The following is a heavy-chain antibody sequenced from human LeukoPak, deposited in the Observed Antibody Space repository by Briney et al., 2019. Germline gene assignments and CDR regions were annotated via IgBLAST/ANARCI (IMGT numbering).Heavy chain of an antibody. CDR3: ARYCGGDCYSYYFDY. CDR1: GGSISSGSYY. Sequence: TLSLTCTVSGGSISSGSYYWSWIRQPAGKGLEWIGRIYTSGSTNYNPSLKSRVTISVDTSKNQFSLKLSSVTAADTAVYYCARYCGGDCYSYYFDYWGQGTLVTVSS. D-gene: IGHD2-21*02. V-gene: IGHV4-61*02. J-gene: IGHJ4*02. CDR2: IYTSGST.